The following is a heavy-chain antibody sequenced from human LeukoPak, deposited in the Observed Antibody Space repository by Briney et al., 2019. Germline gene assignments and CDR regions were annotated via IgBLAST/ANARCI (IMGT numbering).Heavy chain of an antibody. V-gene: IGHV3-23*01. J-gene: IGHJ4*02. CDR1: GFTFSNYV. Sequence: PGRSLRLSCAASGFTFSNYVMIWVRQAPGKGLEWVSGITASGDSTYYGDSVKGRFTMSRDNSKNTVYLQMNSLRVDDTAVYYCARRDIVVVVSASDYWGQGTLVTVSS. D-gene: IGHD2-15*01. CDR3: ARRDIVVVVSASDY. CDR2: ITASGDST.